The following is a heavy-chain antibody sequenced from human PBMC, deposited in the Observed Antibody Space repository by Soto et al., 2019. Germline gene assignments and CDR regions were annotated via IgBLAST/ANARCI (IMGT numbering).Heavy chain of an antibody. CDR2: IDHSGST. Sequence: QVQLQESGPGLVKPSGTLSLTCAVSSGSISSSNWWRWVRQPPGKGLEWIGEIDHSGSTNYNPSLKSRVTISVDKSKNQFSLKLSSVTAADTAVYYCAACHYGDRLFFDYWGQGTLVTVSS. D-gene: IGHD4-17*01. CDR3: AACHYGDRLFFDY. CDR1: SGSISSSNW. J-gene: IGHJ4*02. V-gene: IGHV4-4*02.